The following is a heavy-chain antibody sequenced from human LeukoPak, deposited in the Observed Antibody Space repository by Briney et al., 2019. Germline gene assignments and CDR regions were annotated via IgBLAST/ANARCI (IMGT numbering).Heavy chain of an antibody. J-gene: IGHJ4*02. CDR3: ARGYCSSTSCYAFDY. Sequence: ASVKVSCKASGYTFTGYYMHWVRQAPGQGLEWMGWINPNSGGTNYAQKFQGRVTMTRDTSISTAYMELCRLRSDDTAVYYCARGYCSSTSCYAFDYWGQGTLVTVSS. CDR2: INPNSGGT. V-gene: IGHV1-2*02. D-gene: IGHD2-2*01. CDR1: GYTFTGYY.